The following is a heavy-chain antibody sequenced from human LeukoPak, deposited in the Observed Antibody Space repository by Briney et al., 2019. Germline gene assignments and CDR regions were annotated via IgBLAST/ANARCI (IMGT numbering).Heavy chain of an antibody. Sequence: ASVTVSCKASGYIFTSYGISWVRQAPGQGLEWMGWISAYNGHTRYVQKLQDRVTMTTDTSTGTAYMDLRSLRSDDTAVYYCARDLTHRRNYDNSGYQIVPAFWGQGTLVTVSS. D-gene: IGHD3-22*01. CDR1: GYIFTSYG. V-gene: IGHV1-18*01. CDR2: ISAYNGHT. J-gene: IGHJ1*01. CDR3: ARDLTHRRNYDNSGYQIVPAF.